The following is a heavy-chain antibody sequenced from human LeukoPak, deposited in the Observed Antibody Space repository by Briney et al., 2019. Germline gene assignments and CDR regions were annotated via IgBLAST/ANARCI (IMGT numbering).Heavy chain of an antibody. V-gene: IGHV4-59*01. D-gene: IGHD6-13*01. CDR2: IYYSGSI. CDR1: GGSISSYY. CDR3: AGPASEYSSSWYGN. Sequence: SETLSLTCTVSGGSISSYYWSWIRQPPGKGLEWIGYIYYSGSINYNPSLKSRVTISVDTSKNQFSLKLSSVTAADTAVYYCAGPASEYSSSWYGNWGQGTLVTVSS. J-gene: IGHJ4*02.